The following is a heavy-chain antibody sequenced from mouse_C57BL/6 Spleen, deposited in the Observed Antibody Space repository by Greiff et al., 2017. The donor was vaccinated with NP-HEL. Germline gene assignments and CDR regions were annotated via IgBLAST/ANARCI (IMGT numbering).Heavy chain of an antibody. D-gene: IGHD1-1*01. CDR3: ARDSSSPLDY. CDR1: GFTFSSYA. CDR2: ISDGGSYT. Sequence: EVKLVESGGGLVKPGGSLKLSCAASGFTFSSYAMSWVRQTPEKRLEWVATISDGGSYTYYPDNVKGRFTISRDNAKNNLYLHMSHLKSEDTAMYYCARDSSSPLDYWGQGTTLTVSS. J-gene: IGHJ2*01. V-gene: IGHV5-4*01.